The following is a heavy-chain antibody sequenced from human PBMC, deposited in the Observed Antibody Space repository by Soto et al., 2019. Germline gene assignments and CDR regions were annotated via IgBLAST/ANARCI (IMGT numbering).Heavy chain of an antibody. Sequence: QVQLVESGGGVVQPGRSLRLSCAASGFTFSSYGMHWVRQAPGKGLEWVAVIWYDGSNKYYADSVKGRFTISRDNSKNTLYMQMNSLRAEDTAVYYCARVSSHQLHGMDVWGQGTTVTVSS. CDR3: ARVSSHQLHGMDV. J-gene: IGHJ6*02. CDR2: IWYDGSNK. CDR1: GFTFSSYG. D-gene: IGHD2-2*01. V-gene: IGHV3-33*01.